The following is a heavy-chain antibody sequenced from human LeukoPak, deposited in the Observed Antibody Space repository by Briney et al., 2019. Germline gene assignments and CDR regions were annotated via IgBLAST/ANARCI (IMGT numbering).Heavy chain of an antibody. CDR1: GGSFSGYY. Sequence: SETLSLTCAVHGGSFSGYYWSWIRQPPGKGLEWIGEINHSGSTNYNPSLKSRVTISVDTSKNQFSLKLSSVTAADTAVYYCARSSRDCSGGSCYSSGAFDIWGQGTMVTVSS. CDR2: INHSGST. V-gene: IGHV4-34*01. D-gene: IGHD2-15*01. J-gene: IGHJ3*02. CDR3: ARSSRDCSGGSCYSSGAFDI.